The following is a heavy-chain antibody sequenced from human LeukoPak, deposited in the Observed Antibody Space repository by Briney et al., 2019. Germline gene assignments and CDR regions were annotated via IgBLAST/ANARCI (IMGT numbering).Heavy chain of an antibody. CDR1: GFTFSSYG. V-gene: IGHV3-30*18. J-gene: IGHJ5*02. CDR3: AKDLGWFDP. Sequence: GGSLRLSCAASGFTFSSYGMYWVRQAPGKGLEWVAVISYDGSHQYYTDSVKGRFTIYRDNSKNMMYLQKNSLRVEDTAVYYCAKDLGWFDPWGQGTLVTVSS. CDR2: ISYDGSHQ.